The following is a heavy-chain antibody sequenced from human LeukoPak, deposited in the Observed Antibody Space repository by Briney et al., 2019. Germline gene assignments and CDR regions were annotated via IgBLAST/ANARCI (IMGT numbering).Heavy chain of an antibody. CDR1: GYTLTELS. D-gene: IGHD3-10*01. V-gene: IGHV1-24*01. Sequence: ASVKVSCKVSGYTLTELSMHWVRQAPGKGLEWMGCFNPEDGETIYAQKFQGRVTMTKDTSTDTAYMALSSLRSEDTAVYYCATWGGSGSYYNVHYWGQGTLVTVSS. CDR3: ATWGGSGSYYNVHY. CDR2: FNPEDGET. J-gene: IGHJ4*02.